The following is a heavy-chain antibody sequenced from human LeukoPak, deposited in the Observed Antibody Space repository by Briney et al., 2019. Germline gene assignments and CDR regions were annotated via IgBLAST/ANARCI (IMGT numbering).Heavy chain of an antibody. CDR3: ARSGYSYGADAFDI. CDR1: GGSISSYY. CDR2: IYYSGST. D-gene: IGHD5-18*01. V-gene: IGHV4-59*01. Sequence: NSSETLSLTCTASGGSISSYYWSWIRQPPGKGLEWIGYIYYSGSTNYNPSLKSRVTISVDTSKNQFSLKLSSVTAADTAVYYCARSGYSYGADAFDIWGQGTMVTVSS. J-gene: IGHJ3*02.